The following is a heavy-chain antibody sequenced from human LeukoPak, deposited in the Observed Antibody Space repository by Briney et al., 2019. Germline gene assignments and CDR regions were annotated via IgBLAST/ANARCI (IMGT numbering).Heavy chain of an antibody. CDR1: GGSISSYY. J-gene: IGHJ4*02. V-gene: IGHV4-59*01. D-gene: IGHD4-17*01. CDR3: AREGRKDYVYFDH. CDR2: INYSGST. Sequence: SETLSLTCTVSGGSISSYYWSWIRQPPGKGLEWIGYINYSGSTNYNPSLKSRVTMSVDTSKNQFSLKLSSVTAADTAMYYCAREGRKDYVYFDHWGQGSLVTVSS.